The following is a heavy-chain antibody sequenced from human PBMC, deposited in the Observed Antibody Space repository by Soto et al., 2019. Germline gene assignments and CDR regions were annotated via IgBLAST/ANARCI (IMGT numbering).Heavy chain of an antibody. Sequence: QVQLQESGPGLVKPSETLSLTCTVSGGSISSHFWNWIRQPAGKGLEWIGRMHISGSTNRNPSMQSRVTMSVEKSMNQFYLNLRSVTAADTAVYYCVRDWSSSFIGGMDVWGQGTTVIVSS. CDR3: VRDWSSSFIGGMDV. J-gene: IGHJ6*02. D-gene: IGHD6-6*01. V-gene: IGHV4-4*07. CDR2: MHISGST. CDR1: GGSISSHF.